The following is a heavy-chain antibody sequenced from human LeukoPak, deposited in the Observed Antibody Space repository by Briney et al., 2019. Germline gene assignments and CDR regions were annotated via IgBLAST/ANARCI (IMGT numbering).Heavy chain of an antibody. J-gene: IGHJ1*01. V-gene: IGHV4-4*09. CDR3: AGRAHRYSRD. CDR2: IYDSGMT. Sequence: SETLSLTRTVSRDSLISGSWNWFRQPPGKGLEWIGYIYDSGMTDYSPPPTNGLTISLDTPNNQISLRLSSVNAAAPAGYYLAGRAHRYSRDWGQGILVTVSS. CDR1: RDSLISGS. D-gene: IGHD2-15*01.